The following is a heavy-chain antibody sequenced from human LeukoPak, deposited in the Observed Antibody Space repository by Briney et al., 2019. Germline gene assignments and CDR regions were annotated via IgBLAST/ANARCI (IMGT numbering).Heavy chain of an antibody. Sequence: SETLSLTCAVYGGSFSGYYWSWIRQPPGKGLEWIGYIYYSGSTNYNPSLKSRVTISVDTSKNQFSLKLSSVTAADTAVYYCAIDSSSRYYNWFDPWGQGTLVTVSS. CDR3: AIDSSSRYYNWFDP. J-gene: IGHJ5*02. CDR2: IYYSGST. CDR1: GGSFSGYY. D-gene: IGHD6-6*01. V-gene: IGHV4-59*01.